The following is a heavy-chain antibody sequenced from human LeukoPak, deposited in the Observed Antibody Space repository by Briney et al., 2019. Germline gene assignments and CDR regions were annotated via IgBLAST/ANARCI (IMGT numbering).Heavy chain of an antibody. D-gene: IGHD5-18*01. J-gene: IGHJ4*02. V-gene: IGHV4-39*07. CDR1: GGSITYSHYY. Sequence: NASETLSLTCSVSGGSITYSHYYWGWVRQPPGKGLEWIGEINHSGSTNYNPSLKSRVTISVDTSKNQFSLKLSSVTAADTAVYYCARGGVTWDYWGQGTLVTVSS. CDR2: INHSGST. CDR3: ARGGVTWDY.